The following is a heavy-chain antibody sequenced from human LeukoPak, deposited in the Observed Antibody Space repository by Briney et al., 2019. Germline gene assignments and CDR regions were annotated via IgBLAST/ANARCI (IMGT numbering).Heavy chain of an antibody. CDR3: ANVRCSTNCSKHYYYYMDV. J-gene: IGHJ6*03. D-gene: IGHD2-2*01. CDR2: INSSSYT. CDR1: GFTFSTFA. Sequence: PGGSLRLSCVASGFTFSTFAMTWVRQAPGKGLEWLSTINSSSYTNYPDSVRGRFTITRDNSKNTLFLQMNSLTAGDTALYYCANVRCSTNCSKHYYYYMDVWGKGTTVTVSS. V-gene: IGHV3-23*01.